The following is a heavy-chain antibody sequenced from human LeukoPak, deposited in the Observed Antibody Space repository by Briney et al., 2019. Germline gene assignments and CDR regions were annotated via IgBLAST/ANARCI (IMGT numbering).Heavy chain of an antibody. J-gene: IGHJ3*02. CDR1: GGSISSSSYY. CDR3: ARENRRELRTDAFDI. CDR2: IYYSGST. V-gene: IGHV4-39*02. Sequence: PSETLSLTCTVSGGSISSSSYYWGWIRQPPGKGLEWIGSIYYSGSTYYNPSLKSRVTISVDTSKNQFSLKLSSVTAADTAVYYCARENRRELRTDAFDIWGQGTIVTVSS. D-gene: IGHD1-26*01.